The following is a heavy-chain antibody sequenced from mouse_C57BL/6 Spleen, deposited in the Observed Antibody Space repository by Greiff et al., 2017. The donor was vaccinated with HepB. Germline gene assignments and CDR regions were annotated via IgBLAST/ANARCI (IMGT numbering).Heavy chain of an antibody. D-gene: IGHD1-1*01. CDR2: ISDGGSYT. V-gene: IGHV5-4*01. CDR1: GFTFSSYA. CDR3: ARDNYGSSYPDY. J-gene: IGHJ2*01. Sequence: EVQRVESGGGLVKPGGSLKLSCAASGFTFSSYAISWVRQTPEKRLEWVATISDGGSYTYYPDNVKGRFTISRDNAKNNLYLQMSHLKSEDTAMYYCARDNYGSSYPDYWGQGTTLTVSS.